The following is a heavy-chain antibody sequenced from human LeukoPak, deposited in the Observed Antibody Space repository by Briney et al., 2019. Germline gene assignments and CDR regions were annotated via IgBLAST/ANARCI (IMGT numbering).Heavy chain of an antibody. D-gene: IGHD6-19*01. CDR1: GFTFNSYG. CDR3: AKGRVAGNRWTFNDY. J-gene: IGHJ4*02. V-gene: IGHV3-23*01. CDR2: FSGSGAGA. Sequence: GGSLRLSCAASGFTFNSYGMSWVRQAPGKGLEWVSSFSGSGAGAYYADSVKGRFTVSRDNSKNTLYLQMNSLRAEDTAVYYCAKGRVAGNRWTFNDYWGQGTLVTVSS.